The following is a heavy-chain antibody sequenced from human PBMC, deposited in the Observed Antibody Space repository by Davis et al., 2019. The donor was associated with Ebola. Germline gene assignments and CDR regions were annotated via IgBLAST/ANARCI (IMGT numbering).Heavy chain of an antibody. V-gene: IGHV1-69*13. D-gene: IGHD2-15*01. J-gene: IGHJ6*02. CDR1: GGTFSSYA. CDR3: ARVRWSLLDRGSAHYYYYGMDV. CDR2: IIPIFGTA. Sequence: SVKVSCKASGGTFSSYAISWVRQAPGQGLEWMGGIIPIFGTANYAQKFQGRVTITADESTSTAYMELSSLRSEDTAVYYCARVRWSLLDRGSAHYYYYGMDVWGQGTTVTVSS.